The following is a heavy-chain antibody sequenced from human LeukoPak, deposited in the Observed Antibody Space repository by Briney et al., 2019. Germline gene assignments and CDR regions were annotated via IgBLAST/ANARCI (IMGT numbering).Heavy chain of an antibody. V-gene: IGHV1-69*04. Sequence: SVKVSCKASGYTFTSYAMNWVRQAPGQGLEWMGRIIPILGIANYAQKFQGRVTITADKSTSTAHMELSSLRSEDTAVYYCARVGDSSGYFDYWGQGTLVTVSS. J-gene: IGHJ4*02. CDR1: GYTFTSYA. CDR2: IIPILGIA. D-gene: IGHD3-22*01. CDR3: ARVGDSSGYFDY.